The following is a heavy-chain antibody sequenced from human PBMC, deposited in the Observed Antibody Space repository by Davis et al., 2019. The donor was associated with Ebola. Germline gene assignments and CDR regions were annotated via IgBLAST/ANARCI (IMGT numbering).Heavy chain of an antibody. J-gene: IGHJ4*02. CDR1: GFSFSGSA. CDR2: INGDGTSR. CDR3: ARENDFWSNFYARAFVH. V-gene: IGHV3-74*01. Sequence: GESLKISCAASGFSFSGSAMSWVRQSPGKGLVWVARINGDGTSRSYADSVKGRFTISRDNAKKTLTLEMDSLKVEDTAMYYCARENDFWSNFYARAFVHWGQGTLVTVSS. D-gene: IGHD3-3*01.